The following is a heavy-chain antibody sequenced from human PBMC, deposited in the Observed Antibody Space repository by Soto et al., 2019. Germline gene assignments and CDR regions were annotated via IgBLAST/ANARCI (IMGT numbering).Heavy chain of an antibody. J-gene: IGHJ4*02. V-gene: IGHV4-59*01. CDR2: IYYSGST. Sequence: SETLSLTCTVSGGSISSYYWSWIRQPPGKGLEWIGYIYYSGSTNYNPSLKSRVTISVDTSKNQFSLKLSSVTAADTAVYYCARDPGDYVDYWGQGTLVTVSS. CDR3: ARDPGDYVDY. D-gene: IGHD4-17*01. CDR1: GGSISSYY.